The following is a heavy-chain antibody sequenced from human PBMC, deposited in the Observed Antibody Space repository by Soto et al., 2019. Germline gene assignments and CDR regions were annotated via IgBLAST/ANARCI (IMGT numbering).Heavy chain of an antibody. D-gene: IGHD3-9*01. Sequence: QVQLQQWGAGLLKPSETLSLTCAVYGGSFSGYYWSWIRQPPGKGLEWIGEINHSGSTNYTPSPKTRVTISVDTSKNQFSLKLSSVSAADTAVYYCARVRAYDILTGYHYYFDYWGQGTLVTVSS. V-gene: IGHV4-34*01. CDR1: GGSFSGYY. CDR2: INHSGST. CDR3: ARVRAYDILTGYHYYFDY. J-gene: IGHJ4*02.